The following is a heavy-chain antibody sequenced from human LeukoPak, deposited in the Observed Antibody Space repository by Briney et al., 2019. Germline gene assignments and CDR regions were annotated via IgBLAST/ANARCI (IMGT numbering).Heavy chain of an antibody. J-gene: IGHJ5*02. D-gene: IGHD6-19*01. CDR3: ARDGGFVAVAGWKNNWFDP. CDR1: GGSISSSSYY. V-gene: IGHV4-39*07. CDR2: IYYSGST. Sequence: PSETLSLTCTVSGGSISSSSYYWGWIRQPPGKGLEWIGSIYYSGSTYYNPSLKSRVTISVDTSKNQFSLKLSSVTAADTAVYYCARDGGFVAVAGWKNNWFDPWGQGTLVTVSS.